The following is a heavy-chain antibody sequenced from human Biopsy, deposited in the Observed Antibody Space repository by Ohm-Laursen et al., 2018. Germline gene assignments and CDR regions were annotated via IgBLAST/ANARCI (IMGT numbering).Heavy chain of an antibody. Sequence: GTLSLTCTVSGDSISSYYWSWIRQPPGKGLQWIGYVYYTGSTDYNPSLQSRVTISVDTSKNHFSLELSSVTAADTAIYYCARGMRSSGWPYFDSWGQGTLVTVSS. V-gene: IGHV4-59*01. CDR2: VYYTGST. CDR3: ARGMRSSGWPYFDS. CDR1: GDSISSYY. D-gene: IGHD6-19*01. J-gene: IGHJ4*02.